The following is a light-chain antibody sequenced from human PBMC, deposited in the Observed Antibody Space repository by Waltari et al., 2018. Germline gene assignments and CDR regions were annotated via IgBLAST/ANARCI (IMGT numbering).Light chain of an antibody. V-gene: IGLV2-8*02. CDR3: SSYAGSNNLV. CDR2: EVN. Sequence: QSALTQPPSASRSPGQSVTISCTGTSSDVGGYKFVSWYQQHPGRAPKLMIYEVNQRPSGVPDRFSGSKSGNTASLTVSGLQAEDEADYYCSSYAGSNNLVFGTGTKVTVL. J-gene: IGLJ1*01. CDR1: SSDVGGYKF.